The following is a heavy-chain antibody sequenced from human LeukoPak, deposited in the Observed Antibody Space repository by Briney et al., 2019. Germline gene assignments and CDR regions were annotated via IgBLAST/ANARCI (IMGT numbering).Heavy chain of an antibody. Sequence: ASVKVSCKASGYTFTGYYMHWVRQAPGQGLEWMGWINPNSGGTSYAQKFQGRVTMTRDTSISTAYMELSRLRSDDTAVCYCARDQFVLRFLEWHPGGRYYYYGMDVWGQGTTVTVSS. CDR2: INPNSGGT. CDR3: ARDQFVLRFLEWHPGGRYYYYGMDV. V-gene: IGHV1-2*02. D-gene: IGHD3-3*01. J-gene: IGHJ6*02. CDR1: GYTFTGYY.